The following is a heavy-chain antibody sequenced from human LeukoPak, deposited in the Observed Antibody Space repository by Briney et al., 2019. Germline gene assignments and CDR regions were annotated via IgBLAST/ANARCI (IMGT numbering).Heavy chain of an antibody. CDR3: ARGFCSGGSCYEGY. Sequence: ASVKVPCKASGYTFTAYYLHWVRQAPGQGLEWVGWISPNSGATNYAQKFQGRVSMTRDTSSSTAYMELSSLRPDDTAVFYCARGFCSGGSCYEGYWGQGTLVTVSS. D-gene: IGHD2-15*01. CDR1: GYTFTAYY. V-gene: IGHV1-2*02. CDR2: ISPNSGAT. J-gene: IGHJ4*02.